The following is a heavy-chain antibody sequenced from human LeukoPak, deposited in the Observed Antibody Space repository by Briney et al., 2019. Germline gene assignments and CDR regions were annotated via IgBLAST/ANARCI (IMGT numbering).Heavy chain of an antibody. CDR1: GFPFSSYA. J-gene: IGHJ4*02. D-gene: IGHD2-2*01. CDR2: ISGSGGST. V-gene: IGHV3-23*01. Sequence: PGGSLRLSCAASGFPFSSYAMRWVRQAPGKGLAWVSAISGSGGSTYYADSVKGRFTISRDNSKNTLYLQMNSLRAEDTAVYYCAKDGDRVVVPAAMGGGVDYWGQGTLVTVSS. CDR3: AKDGDRVVVPAAMGGGVDY.